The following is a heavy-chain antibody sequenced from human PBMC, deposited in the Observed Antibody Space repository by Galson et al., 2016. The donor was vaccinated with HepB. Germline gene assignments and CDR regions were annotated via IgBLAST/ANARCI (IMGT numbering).Heavy chain of an antibody. Sequence: SLRLSCAASGFTFITHSMNWVRQAPGKGLEWVSSISGTGTYIYYAESVKGRFTISRDNAKNLLYLQMNSLRAEDTAVYYCARGSNYDILTGYLSWGQGTLVTVSS. CDR1: GFTFITHS. D-gene: IGHD3-9*01. J-gene: IGHJ4*02. V-gene: IGHV3-21*06. CDR3: ARGSNYDILTGYLS. CDR2: ISGTGTYI.